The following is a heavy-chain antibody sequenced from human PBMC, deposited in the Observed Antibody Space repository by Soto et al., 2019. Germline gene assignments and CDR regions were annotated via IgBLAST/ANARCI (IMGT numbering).Heavy chain of an antibody. D-gene: IGHD3-10*01. CDR3: ARALLWFGELFLSWFDP. V-gene: IGHV4-39*01. J-gene: IGHJ5*02. CDR1: GGSISSSSYY. Sequence: SETLSLTCTVSGGSISSSSYYWGWIRQPPGKGLEWIGSIYYSGSTYYNPSLKSRVTISVDTSKNQFSLKLSSVTAADTAVYYCARALLWFGELFLSWFDPWGQGTLVTVSS. CDR2: IYYSGST.